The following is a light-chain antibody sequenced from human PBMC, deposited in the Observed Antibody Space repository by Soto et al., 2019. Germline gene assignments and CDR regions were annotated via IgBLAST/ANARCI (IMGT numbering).Light chain of an antibody. Sequence: QSVLTQAPSASGSPGQSVTISCAGTSNDVGRFNYVSCYQRHPGKAPKLIIYEVNKRPSGVLDRFSGSKSGNTASLTFSGLQAEDEADYFCSSFVHGTSYVFGTGTKVTVL. V-gene: IGLV2-8*01. CDR3: SSFVHGTSYV. CDR1: SNDVGRFNY. CDR2: EVN. J-gene: IGLJ1*01.